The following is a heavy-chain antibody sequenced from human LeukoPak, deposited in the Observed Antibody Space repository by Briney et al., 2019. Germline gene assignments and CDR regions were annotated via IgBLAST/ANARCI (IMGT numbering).Heavy chain of an antibody. CDR2: INTNTGNP. D-gene: IGHD5-12*01. Sequence: ASVKVSCKASGYIFISYGISWVRQAPGQGLEWMGWINTNTGNPTYAQGFTGRFVFSLDTSVSTAYLQISSLKAEDTAVYYCARGEKYSGYDFDYWGQGTLVTVSS. J-gene: IGHJ4*02. CDR3: ARGEKYSGYDFDY. V-gene: IGHV7-4-1*02. CDR1: GYIFISYG.